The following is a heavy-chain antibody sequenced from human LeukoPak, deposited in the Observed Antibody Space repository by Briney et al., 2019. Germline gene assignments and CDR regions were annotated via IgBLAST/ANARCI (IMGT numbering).Heavy chain of an antibody. CDR2: INHSGST. D-gene: IGHD4-17*01. CDR1: GGSFSGYY. V-gene: IGHV4-34*01. Sequence: LETLSLTCAVYGGSFSGYYWSWIRQPPGKGLEWIGEINHSGSTNYNPSLKSRVTISVDTSKNQFSLKLSSVTAADTAVYYCARGANTLTRTGRGHFDYWGQGTLVTVSS. CDR3: ARGANTLTRTGRGHFDY. J-gene: IGHJ4*02.